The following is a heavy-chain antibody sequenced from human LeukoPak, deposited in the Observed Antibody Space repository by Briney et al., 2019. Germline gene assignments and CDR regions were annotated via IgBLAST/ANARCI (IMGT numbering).Heavy chain of an antibody. CDR3: AKSASGDYDFWSGYFRAIDY. V-gene: IGHV3-23*01. D-gene: IGHD3-3*01. Sequence: PGGSLRLSCAASGFTFSSYAMSWVRQAPGKGLEWVSAITDDGGDTYHADSVKGRFTISRDNAKNSLYLQMNSLRAEDTALYYCAKSASGDYDFWSGYFRAIDYWGQGTLVTVSS. CDR1: GFTFSSYA. J-gene: IGHJ4*02. CDR2: ITDDGGDT.